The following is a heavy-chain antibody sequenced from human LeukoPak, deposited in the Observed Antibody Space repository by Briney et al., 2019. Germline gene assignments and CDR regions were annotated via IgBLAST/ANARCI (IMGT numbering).Heavy chain of an antibody. CDR3: AKDRHYFGSGSYYIDY. CDR1: GFTFSSYA. V-gene: IGHV3-23*01. D-gene: IGHD3-10*01. J-gene: IGHJ4*02. CDR2: IRGSGGST. Sequence: QPGGSLRLSCAASGFTFSSYAMNWVRQAPGKGLEWVSGIRGSGGSTYYADSVKGRFTISRDNSKNTLYLQMNSLRAEDTALYYCAKDRHYFGSGSYYIDYWGQGTLVTVSS.